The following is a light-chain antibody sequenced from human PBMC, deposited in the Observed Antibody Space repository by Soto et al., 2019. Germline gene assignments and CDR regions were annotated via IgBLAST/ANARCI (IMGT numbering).Light chain of an antibody. V-gene: IGLV2-14*01. CDR1: SSDVRGYNY. Sequence: QSALTQPASVSGSPGQSITISCTGTSSDVRGYNYVSWYQQHPGKAPKLMIYEVSNRPSGVSNRFSGSKSGNTASLTISGLQAEDEADYYCSSYTSSSLLVFGTGTKVTVL. J-gene: IGLJ1*01. CDR2: EVS. CDR3: SSYTSSSLLV.